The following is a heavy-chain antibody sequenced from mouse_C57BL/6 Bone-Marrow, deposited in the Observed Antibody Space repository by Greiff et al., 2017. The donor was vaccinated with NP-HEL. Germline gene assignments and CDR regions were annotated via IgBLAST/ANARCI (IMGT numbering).Heavy chain of an antibody. J-gene: IGHJ4*01. CDR3: ARRGHSNYDYAMDY. CDR2: ISNGGGST. D-gene: IGHD2-5*01. V-gene: IGHV5-12*01. Sequence: RLEWVAYISNGGGSTYYPDTVKGRFTISRDNAKNTLYLQMSRLKSEDTAMYYCARRGHSNYDYAMDYWGQGTSVTVSS.